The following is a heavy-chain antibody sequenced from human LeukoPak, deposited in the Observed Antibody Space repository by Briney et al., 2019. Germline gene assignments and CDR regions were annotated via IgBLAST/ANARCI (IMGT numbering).Heavy chain of an antibody. D-gene: IGHD2-21*02. J-gene: IGHJ3*02. Sequence: PGRSLRLSCAASGFTFDDYAMHWVRQAPGKGLEWVSGISWNSGSIGYADSVKGRFTISRDNSKNTLYLQMNSLRAEDTAVYYCASLVLLFAAFDIWGQGTMVTVSS. CDR3: ASLVLLFAAFDI. CDR1: GFTFDDYA. V-gene: IGHV3-9*01. CDR2: ISWNSGSI.